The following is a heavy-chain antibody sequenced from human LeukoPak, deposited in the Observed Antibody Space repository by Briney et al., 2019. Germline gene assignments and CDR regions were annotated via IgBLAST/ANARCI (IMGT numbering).Heavy chain of an antibody. CDR3: AKGGYYDSSGYSY. V-gene: IGHV3-23*01. D-gene: IGHD3-22*01. CDR2: ISGSGGST. Sequence: GGSLRLSCAASGFTFSSYAMSWVRQAPGKGLEWVSAISGSGGSTYYADSVRGRFTISRDNSKNTLYLQMNSLRAEDTAVYYCAKGGYYDSSGYSYWGQGTLVTVSS. CDR1: GFTFSSYA. J-gene: IGHJ4*02.